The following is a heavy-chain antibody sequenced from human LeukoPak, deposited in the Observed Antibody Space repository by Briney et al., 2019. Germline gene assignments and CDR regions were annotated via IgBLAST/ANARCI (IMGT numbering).Heavy chain of an antibody. CDR3: AKGTLGYCSGIVCYPLDS. D-gene: IGHD2-15*01. Sequence: PGGSLRLSCAASGFTFSSYAMNCLAQAPGKGMEWVSSTTGNGGSTYHADSVKGRFTISRDNSKDTVFLQMNSLRADDTAVYYCAKGTLGYCSGIVCYPLDSWGQGTLVTVSS. J-gene: IGHJ4*02. CDR2: TTGNGGST. V-gene: IGHV3-23*01. CDR1: GFTFSSYA.